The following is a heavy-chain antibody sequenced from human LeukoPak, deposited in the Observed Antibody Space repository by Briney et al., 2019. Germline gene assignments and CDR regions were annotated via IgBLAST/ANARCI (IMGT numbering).Heavy chain of an antibody. CDR1: GFTVSSNY. V-gene: IGHV3-30*03. D-gene: IGHD3-22*01. CDR2: ISHDGNNK. J-gene: IGHJ2*01. Sequence: GGSPRLSRAASGFTVSSNYMSWVRQAPGKGLEWVAIISHDGNNKYYADSVKGRFTISRDTSENTLYLQMNTLRAEDTAVYYCTRANYYDSSGYHPNWFFDFWGRGTLVTVSS. CDR3: TRANYYDSSGYHPNWFFDF.